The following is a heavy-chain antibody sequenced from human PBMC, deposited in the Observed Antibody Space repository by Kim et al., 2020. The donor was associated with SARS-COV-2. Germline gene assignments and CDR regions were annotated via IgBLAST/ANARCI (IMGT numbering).Heavy chain of an antibody. Sequence: GSTAYYPSLKGRVSISVDTSKNQISLTLTSVTTADTAVYYCAREYSSFAFWGPGSLVTVSS. J-gene: IGHJ4*02. D-gene: IGHD4-4*01. CDR3: AREYSSFAF. CDR2: GST. V-gene: IGHV4-59*01.